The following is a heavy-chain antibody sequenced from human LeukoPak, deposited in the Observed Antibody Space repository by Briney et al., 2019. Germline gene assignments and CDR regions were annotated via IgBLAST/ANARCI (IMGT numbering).Heavy chain of an antibody. D-gene: IGHD5-24*01. J-gene: IGHJ3*02. CDR2: IYYSGST. Sequence: SETLSLTCAVYGGSFSGYYWSWIRQPPGKGLEWIGYIYYSGSTNYNPSLKSRVTISVDTSKNQFSLKLSSVTAADTAVYYCARDNDGYNSRDAFDIWGQGTMVTVSS. CDR1: GGSFSGYY. CDR3: ARDNDGYNSRDAFDI. V-gene: IGHV4-59*01.